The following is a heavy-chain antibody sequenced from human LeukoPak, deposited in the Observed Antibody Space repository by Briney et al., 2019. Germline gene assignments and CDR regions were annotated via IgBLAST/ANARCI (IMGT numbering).Heavy chain of an antibody. CDR2: IYSGGST. CDR3: ARVGVDGGFRHLDY. J-gene: IGHJ4*02. V-gene: IGHV3-53*01. CDR1: GFTVSSNY. Sequence: PGGSLRLSCAASGFTVSSNYMSWVRQAPGKGLEWVSVIYSGGSTYYADSVKGRFTISRDNSKNTLYLQMNSLRAEDTAVYYCARVGVDGGFRHLDYWGQGTLVTVSS. D-gene: IGHD4-23*01.